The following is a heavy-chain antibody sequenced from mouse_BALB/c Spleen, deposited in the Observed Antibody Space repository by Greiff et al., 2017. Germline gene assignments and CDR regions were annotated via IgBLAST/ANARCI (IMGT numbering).Heavy chain of an antibody. V-gene: IGHV5-12-2*01. Sequence: EVQVVESGGGLVQPGGSLKLSCAASGFTFSSYTMSWVRQTPEKRLEWVAYISNGGGSTYYPDTVKGRFTISRDNAKNTLYLQMSSLKSEDTAMYYCARWTGGYYAMDYWGQGTSVTVSS. CDR1: GFTFSSYT. CDR2: ISNGGGST. CDR3: ARWTGGYYAMDY. J-gene: IGHJ4*01.